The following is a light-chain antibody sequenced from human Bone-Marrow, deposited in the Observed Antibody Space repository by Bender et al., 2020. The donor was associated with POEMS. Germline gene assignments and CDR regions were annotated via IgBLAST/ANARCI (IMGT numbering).Light chain of an antibody. V-gene: IGLV2-14*01. Sequence: QSALTQPASVSGSPGQSITVSCTGTVNDVGAYSYVSWYQQHPGKAPKLMIYEVTTRPSGVPYRFSGSKSGNTASLSISGLLTEDEADYYCCSYAGSNTFVFGSGTKVTV. CDR2: EVT. CDR3: CSYAGSNTFV. J-gene: IGLJ1*01. CDR1: VNDVGAYSY.